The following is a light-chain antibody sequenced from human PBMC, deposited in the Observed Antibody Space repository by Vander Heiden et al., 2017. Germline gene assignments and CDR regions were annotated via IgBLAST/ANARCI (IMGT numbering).Light chain of an antibody. CDR3: CSYAGSSSYV. CDR2: EVS. Sequence: SALPQPASAPGSPGESITISLTRTSSEVGSYNLVFLYQQHPGEAHKIMIYEVSRRPSGVTNRFSGSTSGNTASLTISGLQAEDEADYYGCSYAGSSSYVFGTGTKVTVL. J-gene: IGLJ1*01. V-gene: IGLV2-23*02. CDR1: SSEVGSYNL.